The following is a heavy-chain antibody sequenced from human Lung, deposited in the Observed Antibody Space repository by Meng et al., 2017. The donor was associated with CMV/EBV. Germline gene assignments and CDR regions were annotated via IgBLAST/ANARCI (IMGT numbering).Heavy chain of an antibody. CDR1: GGSLSSRNW. D-gene: IGHD2-21*02. CDR2: IYHSGST. Sequence: GQLQRPGPGLVKPSGTLSLTCAASGGSLSSRNWWSWVRQPPGKGLEWIGEIYHSGSTNYNPSLRSRVTISVDESKNQFSPRLSSVTAADTAVYYCARVGAYCGGDCYHPRWGQGTLVTVSS. J-gene: IGHJ4*02. CDR3: ARVGAYCGGDCYHPR. V-gene: IGHV4-4*02.